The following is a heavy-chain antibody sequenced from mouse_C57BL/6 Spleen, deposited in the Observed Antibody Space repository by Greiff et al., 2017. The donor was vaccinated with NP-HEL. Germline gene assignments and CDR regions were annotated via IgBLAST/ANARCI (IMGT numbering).Heavy chain of an antibody. J-gene: IGHJ3*01. D-gene: IGHD1-1*01. CDR3: ARLGITTVVAEGAY. CDR1: GYAFSSSW. Sequence: VQLQQSGPELVKPGASVKISCKASGYAFSSSWMNWVKQRPGKGLEWIGRIYPGDGDTNYNGKFKGKATLTADKSSSTAYMQLSSLTSEDSAVYFCARLGITTVVAEGAYWGQGTLVTVSA. CDR2: IYPGDGDT. V-gene: IGHV1-82*01.